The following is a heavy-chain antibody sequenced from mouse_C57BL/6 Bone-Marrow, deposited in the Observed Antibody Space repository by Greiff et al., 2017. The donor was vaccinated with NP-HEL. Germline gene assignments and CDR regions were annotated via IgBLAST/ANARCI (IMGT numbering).Heavy chain of an antibody. CDR3: PRKDYYGPYARNY. CDR2: IYPRSGNT. CDR1: GYTFTSYG. J-gene: IGHJ4*01. Sequence: QVQLKESGAELARPGASVKLSCKASGYTFTSYGISWVKQRTGQGLEWIGEIYPRSGNTYYNEKFKGKATLTADKSSSTAYMELRSLTSEDSAFNSVPRKDYYGPYARNYGGQGTPVTASS. V-gene: IGHV1-81*01. D-gene: IGHD1-2*01.